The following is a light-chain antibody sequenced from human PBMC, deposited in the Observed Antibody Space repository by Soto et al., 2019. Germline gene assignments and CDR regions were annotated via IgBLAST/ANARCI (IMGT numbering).Light chain of an antibody. CDR1: QSVASS. V-gene: IGKV3-15*01. Sequence: ETVMTQSPGTLSVSPGERVTFSCRASQSVASSLAWYQQKPGQAPRLLIYGASTRATGIPARFSGSGSGTEFTLTISSLQSEDFAVYYCQQYKNWPPYTFGQGTKLEI. CDR3: QQYKNWPPYT. CDR2: GAS. J-gene: IGKJ2*01.